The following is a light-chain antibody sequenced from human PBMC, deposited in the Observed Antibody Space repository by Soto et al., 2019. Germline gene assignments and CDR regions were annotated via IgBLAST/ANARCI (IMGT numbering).Light chain of an antibody. CDR3: QQYGSSGT. CDR2: GAS. CDR1: QSVSNNY. V-gene: IGKV3-20*01. J-gene: IGKJ1*01. Sequence: EIALTKSQGTLSLSTGERATLSCMASQSVSNNYLAWYQQKPGQAPRLLIYGASNRATGIPDRFSGSGSGTNFTLTISRLEPEDFAVYYCQQYGSSGTFGQGTKVDI.